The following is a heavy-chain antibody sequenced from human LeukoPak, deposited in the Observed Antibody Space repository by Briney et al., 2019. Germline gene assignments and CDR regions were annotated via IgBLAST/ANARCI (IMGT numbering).Heavy chain of an antibody. V-gene: IGHV1-3*03. J-gene: IGHJ4*02. CDR1: GYTFTSYG. CDR3: ARDSGVSSEGGFDY. CDR2: INAGNGNT. D-gene: IGHD2-8*01. Sequence: GASVKVSCKASGYTFTSYGISWVRQAPGQGLEWMGWINAGNGNTKYSQEFQGRVTITRDTSASTAYMELSSLRSEDMAVYYCARDSGVSSEGGFDYWGQGTLVTVSS.